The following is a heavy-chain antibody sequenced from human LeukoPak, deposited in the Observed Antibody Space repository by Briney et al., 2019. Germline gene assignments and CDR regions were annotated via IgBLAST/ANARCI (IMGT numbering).Heavy chain of an antibody. CDR2: ISGSGGST. J-gene: IGHJ4*02. Sequence: GGSLRLSCAASGFTFSSYAVSWVRQAPGKGLEWVSAISGSGGSTYYADSVKGRFTISRDNAKNSLYLQMNSLRAEDTAVYYCARVSNHYDILTGPQDYWGQGTLVTVSS. CDR3: ARVSNHYDILTGPQDY. D-gene: IGHD3-9*01. V-gene: IGHV3-23*01. CDR1: GFTFSSYA.